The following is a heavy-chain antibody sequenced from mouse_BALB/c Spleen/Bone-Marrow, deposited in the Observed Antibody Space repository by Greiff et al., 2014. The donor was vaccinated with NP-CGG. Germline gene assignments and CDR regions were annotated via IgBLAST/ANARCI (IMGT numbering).Heavy chain of an antibody. D-gene: IGHD2-3*01. V-gene: IGHV1-15*01. J-gene: IGHJ2*01. Sequence: QVQLKEPGAELVRPGASVQLSCKALGYEITDYEIHWVKQTPVRGLEWIGAIHPGSGGTAYNQKFKDKATLTADKSSSTVYMELSSLTSEDSAVYYCTRGWDGFDYWGQGTTLTVSS. CDR3: TRGWDGFDY. CDR2: IHPGSGGT. CDR1: GYEITDYE.